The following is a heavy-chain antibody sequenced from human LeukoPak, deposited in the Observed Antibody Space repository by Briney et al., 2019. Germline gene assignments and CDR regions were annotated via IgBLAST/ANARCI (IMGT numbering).Heavy chain of an antibody. CDR3: AVSGMGYRRTSCYSH. CDR1: GFTFSSYA. J-gene: IGHJ4*02. D-gene: IGHD2-2*01. Sequence: GGSLRLSCAASGFTFSSYAMHWVRQAPGKGLEWVAVISYDGSNKYYADSVKGRFTISRDNSKNTLYLQMNSLRAEDTAVYYCAVSGMGYRRTSCYSHWGQGTLVTVSS. CDR2: ISYDGSNK. V-gene: IGHV3-30-3*01.